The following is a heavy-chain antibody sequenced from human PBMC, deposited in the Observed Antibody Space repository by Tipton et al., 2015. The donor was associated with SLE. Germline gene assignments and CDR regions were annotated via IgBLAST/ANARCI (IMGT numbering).Heavy chain of an antibody. V-gene: IGHV3-33*06. CDR3: AKGGYGSGSYPLLFDY. D-gene: IGHD3-10*01. J-gene: IGHJ4*02. CDR2: IWYDGSNK. CDR1: GFTFSSYG. Sequence: RSLRLSCAASGFTFSSYGMHWVRQAPGKGLEWVAVIWYDGSNKYYADSVKGRFTISRDNSKNTLYLQMNSLRAEDTAVYYCAKGGYGSGSYPLLFDYWGQGTLVTVSS.